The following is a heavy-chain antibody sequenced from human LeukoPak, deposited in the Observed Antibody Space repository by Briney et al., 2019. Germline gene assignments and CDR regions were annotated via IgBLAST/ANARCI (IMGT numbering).Heavy chain of an antibody. D-gene: IGHD6-13*01. CDR3: ARESRAAAPGL. CDR1: GFTFSSYW. Sequence: PGGSLRLSCAASGFTFSSYWMYWVRQAPGKGLVWVSRIKTDGSSTGYADSVKGRFTISRDNAKNTLYLQMNSLRAEDTAVYYCARESRAAAPGLWGQGTLVTVSS. CDR2: IKTDGSST. J-gene: IGHJ4*02. V-gene: IGHV3-74*01.